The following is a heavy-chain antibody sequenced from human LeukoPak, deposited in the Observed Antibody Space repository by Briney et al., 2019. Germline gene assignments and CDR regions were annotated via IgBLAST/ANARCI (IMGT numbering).Heavy chain of an antibody. CDR3: ARDQRYCSSSSCPWEPFDY. CDR2: IKQDGSEK. CDR1: GFTFSSYW. D-gene: IGHD2-2*01. Sequence: GGSLRLSCAASGFTFSSYWMSWVRQAPGKGLEWVANIKQDGSEKYYVDSVKGRLTISRDNAKNSLYLQMNSLRAEDTAVYYCARDQRYCSSSSCPWEPFDYWGQGTLVSVSS. J-gene: IGHJ4*02. V-gene: IGHV3-7*05.